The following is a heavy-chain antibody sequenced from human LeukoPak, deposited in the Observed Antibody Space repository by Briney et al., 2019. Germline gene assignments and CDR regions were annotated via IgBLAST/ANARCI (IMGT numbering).Heavy chain of an antibody. CDR1: GGSVSSYY. CDR2: IYYGGST. V-gene: IGHV4-59*08. J-gene: IGHJ4*02. Sequence: SETLSLTCTVSGGSVSSYYWSRIRQPPGKGLEWIGYIYYGGSTNYNPSLKSRVTISVDTSKNQFSLKLSSVTAADTVVYYCARTYSSSWFIYDYWGQGTLVTVSS. CDR3: ARTYSSSWFIYDY. D-gene: IGHD6-13*01.